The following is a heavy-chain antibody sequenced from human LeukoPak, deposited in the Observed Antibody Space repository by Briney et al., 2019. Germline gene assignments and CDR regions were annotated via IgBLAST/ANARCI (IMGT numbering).Heavy chain of an antibody. D-gene: IGHD6-13*01. CDR3: ARDSVAAGTEFDW. CDR2: INANNGAT. J-gene: IGHJ4*02. CDR1: GYTFTGHY. V-gene: IGHV1-2*02. Sequence: ASVKVSCKTSGYTFTGHYIHWVRQAPGQGLEWMGWINANNGATHCAQKFQDRVTMTRDTSISTAYMELIRLTSDDTAVYYCARDSVAAGTEFDWWGQGTLVTVSS.